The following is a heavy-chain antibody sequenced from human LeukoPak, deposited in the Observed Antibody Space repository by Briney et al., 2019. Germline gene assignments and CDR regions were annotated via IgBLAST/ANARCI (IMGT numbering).Heavy chain of an antibody. CDR3: ASGPGGFPPSSMRG. J-gene: IGHJ4*02. Sequence: SETLSLTCAVSGGSISSSSYYWGWIRQPPGKGLEWIGNIYYSGSPCYNPSLKSRVTISVDTSKNQFSLKLSSVTAADTAVYYCASGPGGFPPSSMRGWGQGTLVTVSS. CDR1: GGSISSSSYY. D-gene: IGHD6-13*01. V-gene: IGHV4-39*07. CDR2: IYYSGSP.